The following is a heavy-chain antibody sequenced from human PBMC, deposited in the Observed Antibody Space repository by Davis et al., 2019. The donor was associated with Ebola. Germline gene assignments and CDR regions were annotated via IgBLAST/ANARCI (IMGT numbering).Heavy chain of an antibody. CDR3: ARDLVDFGSYGMDV. D-gene: IGHD3-3*01. J-gene: IGHJ6*02. CDR2: ISYDGSNK. Sequence: GGSLTLSCAASGFTFSSYAMHWVRQAPGKGLEWVAVISYDGSNKYYADSVKGRFTISRDNSKNTLYLQMNSLRAEDTAVYYCARDLVDFGSYGMDVWGQGTTVTVSS. CDR1: GFTFSSYA. V-gene: IGHV3-30-3*01.